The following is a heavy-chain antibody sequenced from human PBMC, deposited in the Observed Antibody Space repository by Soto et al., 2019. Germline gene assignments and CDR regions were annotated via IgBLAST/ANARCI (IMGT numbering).Heavy chain of an antibody. CDR1: GYTFTSYA. J-gene: IGHJ4*02. CDR2: INAGNGNT. D-gene: IGHD6-13*01. CDR3: ARLALPQLVLVY. Sequence: ASVKVSCKASGYTFTSYAMHWVRQAPGQRLEWMGWINAGNGNTKYSQKFQGRVTITRDTSASTAYMELSSLRSEDTAVYYCARLALPQLVLVYPDQATLVTVSS. V-gene: IGHV1-3*01.